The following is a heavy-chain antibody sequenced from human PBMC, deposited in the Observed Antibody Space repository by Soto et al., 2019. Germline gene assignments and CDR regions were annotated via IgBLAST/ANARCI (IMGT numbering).Heavy chain of an antibody. D-gene: IGHD2-15*01. J-gene: IGHJ6*02. Sequence: QVQLVESGGGVVQPGRSLRLSCAASGFTFSSYAMHWVRQAPGKGLEWVAVISYDGSNKYYADSVKGRFTISRDNSKNTTYLQMNSLRAEDTAVYYCAREGGHCSGGSCYSDGMDVWGQGTTVTVSS. CDR3: AREGGHCSGGSCYSDGMDV. CDR1: GFTFSSYA. CDR2: ISYDGSNK. V-gene: IGHV3-30-3*01.